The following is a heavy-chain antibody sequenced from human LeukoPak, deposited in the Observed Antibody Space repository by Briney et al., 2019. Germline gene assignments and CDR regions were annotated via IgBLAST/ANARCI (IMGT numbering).Heavy chain of an antibody. CDR1: GFTFSSYG. CDR3: ARDPGSGYEEHFDY. V-gene: IGHV3-23*01. Sequence: GGSLRLSCAASGFTFSSYGMHWVRQAPGKGLEWVSTISGSGGSTYYADSVKGRFTISRDNSKNTLYLQMNSLRAEDTAVYYCARDPGSGYEEHFDYWGQGTLVTVSS. D-gene: IGHD5-12*01. CDR2: ISGSGGST. J-gene: IGHJ4*02.